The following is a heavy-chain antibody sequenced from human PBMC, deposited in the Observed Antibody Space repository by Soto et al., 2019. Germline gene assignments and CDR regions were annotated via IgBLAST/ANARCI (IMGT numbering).Heavy chain of an antibody. D-gene: IGHD2-8*01. CDR2: ISSSSSYI. CDR3: ARGGLLYCTNGVCSPSYYYYYMDF. J-gene: IGHJ6*03. V-gene: IGHV3-21*01. Sequence: GGSLRLSCAASGFTFSSYSMNWVRHAPGKGLEWVSSISSSSSYIYYADSVKGRFTISRDNAKNSLYLQMNSLRAEDTAVYYCARGGLLYCTNGVCSPSYYYYYMDFWGKGTTVTVSS. CDR1: GFTFSSYS.